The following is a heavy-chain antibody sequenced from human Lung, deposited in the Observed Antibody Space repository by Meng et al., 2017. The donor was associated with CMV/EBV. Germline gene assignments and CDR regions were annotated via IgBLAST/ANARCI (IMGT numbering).Heavy chain of an antibody. CDR3: ARDWECLDRSDVFDI. CDR2: VGGCDGDT. J-gene: IGHJ3*02. V-gene: IGHV1-18*01. D-gene: IGHD3-9*01. Sequence: ASVXVSCKASGYTFSRYGISWVRQAPGQGLEWLGWVGGCDGDTNYALEFRGRVTMTTDTVTNTAYMELRSLTSDDTAVYYCARDWECLDRSDVFDIWGQGTMVTVSS. CDR1: GYTFSRYG.